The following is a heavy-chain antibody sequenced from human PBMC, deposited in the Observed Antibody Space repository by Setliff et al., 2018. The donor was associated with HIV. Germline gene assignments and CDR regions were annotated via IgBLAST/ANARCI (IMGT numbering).Heavy chain of an antibody. J-gene: IGHJ6*04. CDR3: ASGKGVGGVIITGGLDV. D-gene: IGHD3-10*01. V-gene: IGHV1-8*01. Sequence: GASVKVSCKASGHTFSNSDIHWVRRATGQGLEWMGWMNPNTGVAGYALKFQGRVTMTRDTPISTAYMELSSLTSEDTAVYWCASGKGVGGVIITGGLDVWGKGTTVTVSS. CDR2: MNPNTGVA. CDR1: GHTFSNSD.